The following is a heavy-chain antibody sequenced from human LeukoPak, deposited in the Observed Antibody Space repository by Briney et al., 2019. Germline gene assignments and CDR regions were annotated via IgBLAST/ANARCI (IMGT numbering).Heavy chain of an antibody. J-gene: IGHJ6*02. CDR3: ARSGSWPYYYYGMDV. Sequence: ASVKVSRKASGYTFTSYYMHWVRQAPGQGPEWMGIINPSGGSTNYAQKFQGRVTMTRDTSTSTVYMELSSLRSEDTAVYYCARSGSWPYYYYGMDVWGQGTTVTVSS. CDR1: GYTFTSYY. V-gene: IGHV1-46*01. CDR2: INPSGGST. D-gene: IGHD6-13*01.